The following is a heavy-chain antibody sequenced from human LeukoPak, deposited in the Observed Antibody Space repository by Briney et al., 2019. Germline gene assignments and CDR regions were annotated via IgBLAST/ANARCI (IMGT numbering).Heavy chain of an antibody. V-gene: IGHV3-48*04. CDR3: ARERHCSSTSCYPYYFDY. Sequence: GGSLRLSCAASGFTFSSYSMHWVRQAPGKGVEWVSYISSSSSTIYYADSVKGRFTISRDNAKNSLYLQLNSLRAEDTAVYYCARERHCSSTSCYPYYFDYWGQGTPVTVSS. D-gene: IGHD2-2*01. CDR2: ISSSSSTI. J-gene: IGHJ4*02. CDR1: GFTFSSYS.